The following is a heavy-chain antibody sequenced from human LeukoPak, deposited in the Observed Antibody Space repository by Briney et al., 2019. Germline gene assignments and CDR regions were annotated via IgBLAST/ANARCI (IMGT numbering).Heavy chain of an antibody. D-gene: IGHD1-26*01. J-gene: IGHJ5*02. V-gene: IGHV4-39*07. CDR2: IYYGENT. CDR3: AREGGVGNWFDP. CDR1: GGSISSGPYY. Sequence: PSETLSLTCTVSGGSISSGPYYWGWIRQPPGKGLEWIGNIYYGENTYYNLSLKSRVTISIDTSKNQFSLKLSSVTAADTAVYYCAREGGVGNWFDPWGQGTLVTVSS.